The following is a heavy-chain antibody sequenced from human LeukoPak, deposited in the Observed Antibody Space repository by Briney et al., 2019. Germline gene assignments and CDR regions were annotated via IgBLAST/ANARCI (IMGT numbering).Heavy chain of an antibody. V-gene: IGHV4-34*01. CDR3: ASCTRAHYYYDSSGCFNWFDP. CDR1: GGSFSGYY. D-gene: IGHD3-22*01. CDR2: INHSGST. J-gene: IGHJ5*02. Sequence: SETLSLTCAVYGGSFSGYYWSWIRQPPGKGLEWIGEINHSGSTNYNPSLKSRVTISVDTSKNQFSLKLSSVTAADTAVYYCASCTRAHYYYDSSGCFNWFDPWGQGTLVTVSS.